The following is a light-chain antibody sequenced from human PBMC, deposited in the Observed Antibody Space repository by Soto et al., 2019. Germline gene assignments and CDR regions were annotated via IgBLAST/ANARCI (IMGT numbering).Light chain of an antibody. CDR3: NSNASNNNSV. CDR1: SSDVGGSNF. Sequence: QSVLTQPPSASGSPGQSVTISCTGTSSDVGGSNFVSWYQQHPGKAPKLMIYEVRKRPSGVPDRFSGSKSGNTASLTISGTPAEDEADYYRNSNASNNNSVFGTGTKLTVL. V-gene: IGLV2-8*01. J-gene: IGLJ1*01. CDR2: EVR.